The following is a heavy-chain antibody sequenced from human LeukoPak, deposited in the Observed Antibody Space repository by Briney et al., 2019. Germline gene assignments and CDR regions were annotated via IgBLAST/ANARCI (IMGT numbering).Heavy chain of an antibody. CDR3: APSAFDY. V-gene: IGHV3-23*01. Sequence: PGGSLRLSCAASGFTFSSHAISWVRQAPGKGLEWVSIISDSGGSTYYADSVKGRFTISRDNSKNTLYLQMNSLRVEDTAVYYCAPSAFDYWGQGTLVTVSS. CDR2: ISDSGGST. CDR1: GFTFSSHA. J-gene: IGHJ4*02.